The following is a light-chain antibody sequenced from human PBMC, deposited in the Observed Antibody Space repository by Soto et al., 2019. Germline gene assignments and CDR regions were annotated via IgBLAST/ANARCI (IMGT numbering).Light chain of an antibody. CDR2: FAS. CDR1: QSLXSY. V-gene: IGKV1-39*02. CDR3: QQYGSLPRT. J-gene: IGKJ1*01. Sequence: DIRVTKSAACLCASVGERVTISCRASQSLXSYFNWYQMKPGKAPELLXYFASSLQSGVPSRLSGSGSGTDFTLPIGRLEPEDFAVYFCQQYGSLPRTFGQGTKVDI.